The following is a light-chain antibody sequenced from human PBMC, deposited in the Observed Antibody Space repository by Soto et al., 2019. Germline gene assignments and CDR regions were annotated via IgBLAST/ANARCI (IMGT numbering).Light chain of an antibody. CDR3: QHYGSSPRAT. Sequence: EVVLTQSPDTLSLSPGERATLSCRASQSVSSSYLAWYQQKPGQAPRLLVYGVSSRATGIPDRFSGSGSGTDFTLTISRLEPEDFAVYYCQHYGSSPRATFGQGTKVDIK. CDR1: QSVSSSY. J-gene: IGKJ1*01. V-gene: IGKV3-20*01. CDR2: GVS.